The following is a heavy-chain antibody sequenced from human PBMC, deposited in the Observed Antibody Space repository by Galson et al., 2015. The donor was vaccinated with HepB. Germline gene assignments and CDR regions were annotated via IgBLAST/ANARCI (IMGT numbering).Heavy chain of an antibody. D-gene: IGHD2-2*01. CDR2: IIPIFGTA. Sequence: SVKVSCKASGGTFSSYAISWVRQAPGQGLEWMGGIIPIFGTANYAQKFQGRVTITADEPTSTAYMELSSLRSEDTAVYYCARGSYCSSTSCSPSDYWGQGTLVTVSS. CDR3: ARGSYCSSTSCSPSDY. J-gene: IGHJ4*02. V-gene: IGHV1-69*13. CDR1: GGTFSSYA.